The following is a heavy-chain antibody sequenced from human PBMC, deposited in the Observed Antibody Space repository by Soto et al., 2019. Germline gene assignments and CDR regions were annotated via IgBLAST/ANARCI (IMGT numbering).Heavy chain of an antibody. J-gene: IGHJ4*02. CDR2: IYYSGST. V-gene: IGHV4-61*01. CDR1: GGSVSSGSYY. CDR3: ATGIAITGTTHYFDY. Sequence: SETLSLTCTVSGGSVSSGSYYWSWIRQPPGKGLEWIGYIYYSGSTNYNPSLKSRVTISVGTSKNQFSLKLSSVTAADTAVYYCATGIAITGTTHYFDYWGQGTLVTVS. D-gene: IGHD1-7*01.